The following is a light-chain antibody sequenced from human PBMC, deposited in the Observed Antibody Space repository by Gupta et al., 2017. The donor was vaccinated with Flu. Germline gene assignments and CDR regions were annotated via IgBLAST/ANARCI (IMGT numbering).Light chain of an antibody. CDR1: SPRNSY. CDR3: NSRDSTDNHQAV. V-gene: IGLV3-19*01. J-gene: IGLJ2*01. CDR2: AKN. Sequence: SSELTQDPAVSVALGQTVRITCQGDSPRNSYASWYQQKPGQAPVLVIYAKNIRPSGSPDRFSGSSSGNTASLTITGAQAEDEADYYCNSRDSTDNHQAVFGGGTKLTVL.